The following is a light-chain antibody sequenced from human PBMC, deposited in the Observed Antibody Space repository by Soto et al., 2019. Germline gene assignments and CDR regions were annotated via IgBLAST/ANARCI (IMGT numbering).Light chain of an antibody. V-gene: IGKV1-12*01. CDR1: QNINSW. CDR3: QQANSFPRT. Sequence: DIQMTQSPSSVSASVGDRVTITCRASQNINSWLAWYQQKPVKAPKLLIYVASSFQSGVPSRFSGSGSGTDFTLTISSLQPEDFATYYCQQANSFPRTFGPGTKVDIK. CDR2: VAS. J-gene: IGKJ3*01.